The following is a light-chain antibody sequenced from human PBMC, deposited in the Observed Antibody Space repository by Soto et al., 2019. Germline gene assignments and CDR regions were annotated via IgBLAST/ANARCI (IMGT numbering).Light chain of an antibody. J-gene: IGLJ3*02. Sequence: QSALTQPASVSGSPGQSIAISCTGTRSDVGAYNYVSWYQQHPGKAPKLMISEVTNRPSGVSDRFSGSKSGNTASLTISGLQAEDEADYYCSSHTTTSTLVFGGGTKLTVL. CDR2: EVT. CDR1: RSDVGAYNY. V-gene: IGLV2-14*01. CDR3: SSHTTTSTLV.